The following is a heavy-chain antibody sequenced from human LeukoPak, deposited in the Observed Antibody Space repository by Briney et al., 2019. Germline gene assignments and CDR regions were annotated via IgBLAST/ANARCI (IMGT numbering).Heavy chain of an antibody. D-gene: IGHD3-22*01. CDR1: GFTFSSYA. V-gene: IGHV3-64*01. J-gene: IGHJ4*02. Sequence: PGGSLRLSCAASGFTFSSYAMPWVRQAPGKGLEYVSAISSNGGSTYYANSVKGRFTISRDNSKNTLYLQMGSLRAEDMAVYYCARVPTYYYDSSGYVPPLDYWGQGTLVTVSS. CDR2: ISSNGGST. CDR3: ARVPTYYYDSSGYVPPLDY.